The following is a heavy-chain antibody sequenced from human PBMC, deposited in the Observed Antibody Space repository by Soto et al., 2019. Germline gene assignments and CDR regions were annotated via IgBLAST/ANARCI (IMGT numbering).Heavy chain of an antibody. J-gene: IGHJ3*01. CDR1: GGTFSTYT. CDR2: IIPLFGTT. D-gene: IGHD3-16*01. Sequence: QVHLVQSGAEVRKPGSSVKVSCKTSGGTFSTYTIYWVRQAPGQGLEWMGRIIPLFGTTRYAQNFQDRVTITAEESPSTTYMELSSLRAEDTALYYCARRLDDRADEGFDVWGEETAVTFSA. V-gene: IGHV1-69*18. CDR3: ARRLDDRADEGFDV.